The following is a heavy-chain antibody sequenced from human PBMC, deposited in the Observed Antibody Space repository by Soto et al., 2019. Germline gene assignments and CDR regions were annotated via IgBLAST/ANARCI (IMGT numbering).Heavy chain of an antibody. CDR3: ARGGVDTAMVVLYYYSGMDV. V-gene: IGHV3-21*01. D-gene: IGHD5-18*01. J-gene: IGHJ6*02. Sequence: GVSLSLSSAVSGFPLEKYSMNCVRQAPGKGLEWVSSISSSSSYIYYADSAKGRFTISRDNAKNSLYLQMNSLRAEDTAVYYCARGGVDTAMVVLYYYSGMDVWGQGTTVTVSS. CDR2: ISSSSSYI. CDR1: GFPLEKYS.